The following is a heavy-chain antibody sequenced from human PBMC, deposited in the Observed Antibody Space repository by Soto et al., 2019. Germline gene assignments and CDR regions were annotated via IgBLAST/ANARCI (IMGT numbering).Heavy chain of an antibody. V-gene: IGHV4-59*01. CDR3: ARVNYDFWSGYYARGAFDI. D-gene: IGHD3-3*01. CDR1: GGSISSYY. J-gene: IGHJ3*02. CDR2: IYYSGST. Sequence: SETLSLTCTVSGGSISSYYWSWIRQPPGKGLEWIGYIYYSGSTNYNPSLKSRVTISVDTSKNQFSLKLSSVTAADTAVYYCARVNYDFWSGYYARGAFDIWGQGTMVTVSS.